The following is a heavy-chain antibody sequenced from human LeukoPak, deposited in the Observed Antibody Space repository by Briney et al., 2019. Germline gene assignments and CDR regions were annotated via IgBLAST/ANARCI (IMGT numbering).Heavy chain of an antibody. D-gene: IGHD3-16*02. V-gene: IGHV3-23*01. J-gene: IGHJ4*02. CDR2: ISGSGGST. CDR3: AKSPTFGGVIVIGYYFDY. Sequence: QSGGSLRLSCAASGFTFSSYAMSWVRQAPGKGLEWVSAISGSGGSTYYADFVKGRFTISRDNSKNTLYLQMNSLRAEDTAVYYCAKSPTFGGVIVIGYYFDYWGQGTLVTVSS. CDR1: GFTFSSYA.